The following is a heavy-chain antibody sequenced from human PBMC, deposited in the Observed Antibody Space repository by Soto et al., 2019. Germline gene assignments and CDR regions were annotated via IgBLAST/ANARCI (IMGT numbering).Heavy chain of an antibody. CDR2: IYYSGST. J-gene: IGHJ6*03. CDR3: ARDLGGSTTYYSYYMDV. Sequence: SETLSLTCTVSGGSISSYYWSWIRQPPGKGLEWIGYIYYSGSTNYNPSLESRVTISVDTSKNQFSLKLSSVTAADTAVYYCARDLGGSTTYYSYYMDVWGKGTTVTVSS. CDR1: GGSISSYY. V-gene: IGHV4-59*01. D-gene: IGHD2-2*01.